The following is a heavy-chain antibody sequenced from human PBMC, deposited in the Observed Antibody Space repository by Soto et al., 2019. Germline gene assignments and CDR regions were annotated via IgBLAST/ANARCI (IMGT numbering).Heavy chain of an antibody. CDR2: PYYSGST. V-gene: IGHV4-39*01. Sequence: QLQLQESGPGLVKPSETLSLTCTVSGGSISSSSYYWGWIRQPPGKGLEGIGGPYYSGSTYYNPSLKSRVTISVGTSKNQSSLNLSSVPAADAAVYYCARLGAVVVPAATPSIDDYWGKGTLVTVSS. D-gene: IGHD2-2*01. J-gene: IGHJ4*02. CDR1: GGSISSSSYY. CDR3: ARLGAVVVPAATPSIDDY.